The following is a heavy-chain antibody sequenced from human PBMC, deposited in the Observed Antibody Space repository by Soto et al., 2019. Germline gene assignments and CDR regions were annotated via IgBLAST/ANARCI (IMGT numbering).Heavy chain of an antibody. CDR3: ARVQPYDYGANTGWLDP. Sequence: PSETLSLTCTVSGGSISSGGYYWSWIRQHPGKGLEWIGYTFYSGATYYNPSLKSRTIISVDTSKNQFSLTLNSLTAADTAVYYCARVQPYDYGANTGWLDPWGQGTLVTVSS. V-gene: IGHV4-31*03. CDR1: GGSISSGGYY. D-gene: IGHD4-17*01. J-gene: IGHJ5*02. CDR2: TFYSGAT.